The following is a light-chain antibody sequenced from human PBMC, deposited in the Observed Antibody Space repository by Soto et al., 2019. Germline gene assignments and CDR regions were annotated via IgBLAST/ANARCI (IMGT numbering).Light chain of an antibody. V-gene: IGLV2-14*03. J-gene: IGLJ1*01. CDR1: SSDIGAYDH. Sequence: QSVLTQPASVSGSPGQSITISCSGTSSDIGAYDHVAWYQQFTGRFPKLMIYSVSNRPSGVSYRFSGSKSGNTASLTISGLQAEDEADYYCISYTLNRSYVFGSGTKLTVL. CDR3: ISYTLNRSYV. CDR2: SVS.